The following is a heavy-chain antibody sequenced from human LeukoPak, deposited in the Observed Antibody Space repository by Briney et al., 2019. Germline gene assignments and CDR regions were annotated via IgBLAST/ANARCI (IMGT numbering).Heavy chain of an antibody. V-gene: IGHV3-15*01. Sequence: GGSLRLSCAASGFTFSNAWMSWVRQVPGKGLEWVGRIKSKIDGGTTDYAAPVKGRFTISRDDSKTTLYLQMNSLKTEDTAVYYCTTSTTVRGVIGDYWGQGTLVTVSS. CDR3: TTSTTVRGVIGDY. D-gene: IGHD3-10*01. CDR2: IKSKIDGGTT. J-gene: IGHJ4*02. CDR1: GFTFSNAW.